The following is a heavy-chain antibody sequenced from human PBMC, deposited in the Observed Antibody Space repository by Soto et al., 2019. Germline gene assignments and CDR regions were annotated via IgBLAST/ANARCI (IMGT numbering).Heavy chain of an antibody. Sequence: SETLSITCTFSGGSISRGGYYWSWIRQHPGKGLEWIGYIYYSGSTYYNPSLKSRVTISVDTSKNQFSLKLSSVTAADTAVYYCARARIVLMVYAPNWFDPWGQGTLVTVSS. CDR1: GGSISRGGYY. D-gene: IGHD2-8*01. V-gene: IGHV4-31*03. J-gene: IGHJ5*02. CDR3: ARARIVLMVYAPNWFDP. CDR2: IYYSGST.